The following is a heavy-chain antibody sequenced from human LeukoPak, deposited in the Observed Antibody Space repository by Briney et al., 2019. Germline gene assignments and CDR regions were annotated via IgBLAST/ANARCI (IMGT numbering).Heavy chain of an antibody. Sequence: ASVKVSCKASGYTFTGYYMHWVRQAPGQGLEWMGWINPNSGGTNYAQKFQGRVTMTRDTSINTAYMELSRLRSDDTAVYYCARDPSAALPYNWFDPWGQGTLVTVSS. D-gene: IGHD2-2*01. J-gene: IGHJ5*02. V-gene: IGHV1-2*02. CDR1: GYTFTGYY. CDR3: ARDPSAALPYNWFDP. CDR2: INPNSGGT.